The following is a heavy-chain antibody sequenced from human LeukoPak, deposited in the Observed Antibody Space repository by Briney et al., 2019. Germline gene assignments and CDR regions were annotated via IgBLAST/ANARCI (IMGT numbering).Heavy chain of an antibody. J-gene: IGHJ4*02. V-gene: IGHV3-23*01. CDR3: AKDRGSSSWYPVYFDY. CDR2: ISGSGGST. D-gene: IGHD6-13*01. CDR1: GFTFSSYA. Sequence: GGSLRLSCAASGFTFSSYAMSWVRQAPGKGLEWVSAISGSGGSTYYADSVKGRFTISRDNSKNTLYLQMNSLRAEDTAVYYCAKDRGSSSWYPVYFDYWGQGTLVTVSS.